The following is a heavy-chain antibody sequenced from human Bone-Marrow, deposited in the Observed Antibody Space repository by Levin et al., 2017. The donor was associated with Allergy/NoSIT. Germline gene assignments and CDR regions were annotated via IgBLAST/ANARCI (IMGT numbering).Heavy chain of an antibody. V-gene: IGHV3-64D*06. J-gene: IGHJ3*02. CDR3: VKGPRLELIPHAFDS. Sequence: PGGSLRLSCSASRFTFSSYAMHWVRQAPGKRLEYVSAISSNGGSTLYADSVKGRFTISRDNSKSTLYLQMSGLKAEDTALYYCVKGPRLELIPHAFDSWGQGTMVTVSS. D-gene: IGHD2-21*01. CDR2: ISSNGGST. CDR1: RFTFSSYA.